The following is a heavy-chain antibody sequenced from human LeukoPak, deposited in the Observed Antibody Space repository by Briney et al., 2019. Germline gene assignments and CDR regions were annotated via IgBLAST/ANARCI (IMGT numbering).Heavy chain of an antibody. CDR2: IIPIFGTA. J-gene: IGHJ3*02. V-gene: IGHV1-69*05. Sequence: SVKVPCKASGGTFSSYAISWVRQAPGQGLEWMGGIIPIFGTANYAQKFQGRVTITTDESTSTAYMELSSLRSEDTAVYYCARAGYGYGSGYAFDIWGQGTMVTVSS. CDR3: ARAGYGYGSGYAFDI. D-gene: IGHD5-18*01. CDR1: GGTFSSYA.